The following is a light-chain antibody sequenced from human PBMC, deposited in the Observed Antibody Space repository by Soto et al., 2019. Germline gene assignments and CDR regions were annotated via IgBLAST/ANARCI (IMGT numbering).Light chain of an antibody. V-gene: IGKV3-15*01. CDR2: GAS. CDR1: QSVRDN. CDR3: QQRHDCPT. Sequence: IVMYLYPDDLAAPTGVVATLSCRASQSVRDNLAWYQQKPGQAPRLLIYGASTRATGIPARFSGSGSGTEFILTISSVESEDFAIYYCQQRHDCPTFGQGTRLEIK. J-gene: IGKJ5*01.